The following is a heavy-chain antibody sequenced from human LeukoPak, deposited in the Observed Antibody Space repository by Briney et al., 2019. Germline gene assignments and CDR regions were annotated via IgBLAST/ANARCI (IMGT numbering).Heavy chain of an antibody. V-gene: IGHV3-21*01. CDR3: ARDDSVGGGYNCLDY. J-gene: IGHJ4*02. CDR2: ISSSSSYI. CDR1: GFTFSSYS. D-gene: IGHD5-24*01. Sequence: PGGSLRLSCAASGFTFSSYSMNWVRQAPGKGLEWVSSISSSSSYIYYADSVKGRFTISRDNAKNSLYLQMNSLRAEDTAVYYCARDDSVGGGYNCLDYWGQGTLVTVSS.